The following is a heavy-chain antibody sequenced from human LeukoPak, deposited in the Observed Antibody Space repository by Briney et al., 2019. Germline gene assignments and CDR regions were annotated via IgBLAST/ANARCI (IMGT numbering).Heavy chain of an antibody. V-gene: IGHV4-39*07. CDR2: IYYTGTT. J-gene: IGHJ4*02. CDR3: ARIRPMITIQV. CDR1: GDSISSNNYY. D-gene: IGHD3-16*01. Sequence: SETLSLTCIVSGDSISSNNYYWGWIRQPPGKGLEWLGSIYYTGTTYNNPSLKSRVTISVDTSKNQFSLKLSSVTAADTAVYYCARIRPMITIQVWGQGTLVTVSS.